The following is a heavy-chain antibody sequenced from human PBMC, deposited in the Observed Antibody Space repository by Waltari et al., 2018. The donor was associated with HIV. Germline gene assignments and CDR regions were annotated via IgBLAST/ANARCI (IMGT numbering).Heavy chain of an antibody. D-gene: IGHD3-22*01. CDR1: GYTFTNYW. J-gene: IGHJ3*02. CDR2: IYPFDSDT. Sequence: EVQLVQSGAEVRKSGESLKISCKASGYTFTNYWNAWVRQRSGEGLEWMGIIYPFDSDTRYNPSFEGQITISADKSLATAYLEWNNLNASDAAIYYCARLFYYDTTGYINNAFDIWGQGTVVTVS. V-gene: IGHV5-51*03. CDR3: ARLFYYDTTGYINNAFDI.